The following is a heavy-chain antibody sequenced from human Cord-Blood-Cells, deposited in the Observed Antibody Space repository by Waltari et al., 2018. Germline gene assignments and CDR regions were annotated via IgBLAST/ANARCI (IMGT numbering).Heavy chain of an antibody. CDR2: IYYSGST. CDR1: GGSISSRSYY. V-gene: IGHV4-39*01. CDR3: ARLPENSSSWYYYYYYMDV. Sequence: QLQLQESGPGLVKPSETLSLTCTVSGGSISSRSYYWGWIRQPPGKGLEWIGSIYYSGSTYYNPSLKSRVTISVDTSKNQFSLKLSSVTAADTAVYYCARLPENSSSWYYYYYYMDVWGKGTTVTVSS. J-gene: IGHJ6*03. D-gene: IGHD6-13*01.